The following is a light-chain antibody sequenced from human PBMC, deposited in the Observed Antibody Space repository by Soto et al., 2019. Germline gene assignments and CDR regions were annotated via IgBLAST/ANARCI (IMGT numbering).Light chain of an antibody. J-gene: IGLJ2*01. CDR2: MNN. CDR3: AAWDDSLSGRV. CDR1: TSNIGSNY. V-gene: IGLV1-47*01. Sequence: QSVLTQPPSASGTPGQRVTISCSGSTSNIGSNYVYWYQQLPGTAPKLLIYMNNQRPSGVPDRFSGSKSGTSASLAISGLRSEDEADYYCAAWDDSLSGRVFGGGTKVPVL.